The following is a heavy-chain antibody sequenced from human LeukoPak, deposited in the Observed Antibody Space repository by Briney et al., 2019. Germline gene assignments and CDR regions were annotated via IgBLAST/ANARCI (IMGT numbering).Heavy chain of an antibody. V-gene: IGHV3-30*02. D-gene: IGHD4-23*01. J-gene: IGHJ4*02. CDR3: AKEASGGNSEAPGY. CDR2: IRYDGSNK. Sequence: PGGSLRLSCAASGFTFSSYSMNWVRQAPGKGLEWVAFIRYDGSNKYYADSVKGRFTISRDNSKNTLYLQMNSLRAEDTAVYYCAKEASGGNSEAPGYWGQGTLVTVSS. CDR1: GFTFSSYS.